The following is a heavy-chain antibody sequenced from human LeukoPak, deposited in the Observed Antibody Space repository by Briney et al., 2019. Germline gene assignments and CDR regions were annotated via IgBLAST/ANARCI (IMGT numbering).Heavy chain of an antibody. V-gene: IGHV3-20*04. CDR3: ASAHWYYYYMDV. Sequence: GGSLRLSCAASGFTFDDYDMSWVRQAPGKGLEWVSGINWNGGRIGYADSLKGRFTISRDNAKNSLYLQMNSLRAEDTAFYYCASAHWYYYYMDVWGKGTTVTVSS. CDR2: INWNGGRI. J-gene: IGHJ6*03. D-gene: IGHD1-1*01. CDR1: GFTFDDYD.